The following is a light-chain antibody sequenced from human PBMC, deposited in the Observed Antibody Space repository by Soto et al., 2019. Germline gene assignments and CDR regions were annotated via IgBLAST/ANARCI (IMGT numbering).Light chain of an antibody. V-gene: IGKV3-20*01. CDR2: GAS. Sequence: EIVLTQSPGTLSLSPGERATLSCRATQSLSRSYLAWYQKKPGQAPSLLIYGASSTATGIPDRFSGSGYGINFILTISRLEREDFVVYYCQQYGSATVYTFGQGTKLEIK. J-gene: IGKJ2*01. CDR3: QQYGSATVYT. CDR1: QSLSRSY.